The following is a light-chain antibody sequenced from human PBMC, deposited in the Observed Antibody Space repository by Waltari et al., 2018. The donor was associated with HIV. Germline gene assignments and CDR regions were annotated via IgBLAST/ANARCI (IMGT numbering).Light chain of an antibody. V-gene: IGLV2-14*03. CDR3: SSYTSSSSWV. Sequence: QSALTQPASVSGSPGQSIPISCTATSSDVGGYNYVSWYQQHPGKAPKVMIYDVSNRPSGVSNRFSGSKSGNTASLTISGLQAEDEADYYCSSYTSSSSWVFGGGTKLTVL. CDR2: DVS. J-gene: IGLJ3*02. CDR1: SSDVGGYNY.